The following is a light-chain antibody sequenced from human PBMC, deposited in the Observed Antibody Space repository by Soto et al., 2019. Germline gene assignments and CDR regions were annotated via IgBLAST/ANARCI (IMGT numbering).Light chain of an antibody. CDR2: SND. V-gene: IGLV1-44*01. CDR3: AAWDDSLNGYV. Sequence: QPVLTQPPSASGTPGQRVTISCSGSSSSIGSTTVAWYQQLPGTTPKLLLFSNDQRPSGVPDRFSGSKSGTSASLAISGLQSEDEAEYYCAAWDDSLNGYVFGTGTKVTVL. CDR1: SSSIGSTT. J-gene: IGLJ1*01.